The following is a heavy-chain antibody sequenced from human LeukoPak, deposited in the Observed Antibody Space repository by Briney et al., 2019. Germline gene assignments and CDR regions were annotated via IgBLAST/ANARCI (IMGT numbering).Heavy chain of an antibody. V-gene: IGHV3-9*01. CDR3: AKGQLGRSWYELPSDY. CDR1: GFTFDDYA. D-gene: IGHD6-13*01. Sequence: GGSLRLSCAAPGFTFDDYAMHWVRQAPGKGLEWVSGISWNSGSIGYADSVKGRFTISRDNAKNSLYLQMNSLRAEDTALYYCAKGQLGRSWYELPSDYWGQGTLVTVSS. CDR2: ISWNSGSI. J-gene: IGHJ4*02.